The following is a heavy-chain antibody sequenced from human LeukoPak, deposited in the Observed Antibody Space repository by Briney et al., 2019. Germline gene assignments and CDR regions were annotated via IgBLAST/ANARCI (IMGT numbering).Heavy chain of an antibody. D-gene: IGHD2-8*01. CDR2: IVVGSGNT. Sequence: GTSVKVSCKASGFTFTSSAMQWVRQARGQRLEWIGWIVVGSGNTNYAQKFQERVTITRDMSTSTAYMELSSLRSEDTAVYYCATDTYCTNGVCYVAFDIWGQGTMVTVSS. CDR1: GFTFTSSA. CDR3: ATDTYCTNGVCYVAFDI. V-gene: IGHV1-58*02. J-gene: IGHJ3*02.